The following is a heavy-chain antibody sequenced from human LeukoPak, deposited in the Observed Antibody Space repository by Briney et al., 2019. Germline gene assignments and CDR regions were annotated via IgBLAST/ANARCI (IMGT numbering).Heavy chain of an antibody. D-gene: IGHD3-10*01. J-gene: IGHJ5*02. Sequence: PSETLSLTCTVSGGSISSSSYYWGWIRQPPGKGLEWIGSIYYSGSTYYNPSLKSRVTISVDTSKNQFSLTLNSVTAADTAVYFCARHPDVGVLRDGFDLWGQGTLVTVSS. CDR1: GGSISSSSYY. V-gene: IGHV4-39*01. CDR2: IYYSGST. CDR3: ARHPDVGVLRDGFDL.